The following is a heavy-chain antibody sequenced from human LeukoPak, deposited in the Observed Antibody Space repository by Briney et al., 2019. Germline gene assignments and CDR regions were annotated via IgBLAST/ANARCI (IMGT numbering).Heavy chain of an antibody. CDR2: IKQDGSEK. Sequence: PGGSLRLSCAASEFTLSTYWMSWVRQAPGKGLEWVAYIKQDGSEKNYVDSVKGRFTISRDNAKNSLCLQMNSLRAEDTAVYYCARNRASLDYWGQGALVTVSS. J-gene: IGHJ4*02. CDR3: ARNRASLDY. V-gene: IGHV3-7*04. CDR1: EFTLSTYW. D-gene: IGHD2/OR15-2a*01.